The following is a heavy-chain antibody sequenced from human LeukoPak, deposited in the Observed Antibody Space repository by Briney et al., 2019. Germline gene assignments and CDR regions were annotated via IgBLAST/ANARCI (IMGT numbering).Heavy chain of an antibody. J-gene: IGHJ5*02. CDR2: IYHSGST. D-gene: IGHD3-3*01. Sequence: PSETLSLTCTVSGYSISSGYCWGWIRQPPGKGLEWIGSIYHSGSTYYNPSLKSRVTISVDTSKNQFSLKLSSVTAADTAVYYCARGYVEWLGVWFDPWGQGTLVTVSS. V-gene: IGHV4-38-2*02. CDR1: GYSISSGYC. CDR3: ARGYVEWLGVWFDP.